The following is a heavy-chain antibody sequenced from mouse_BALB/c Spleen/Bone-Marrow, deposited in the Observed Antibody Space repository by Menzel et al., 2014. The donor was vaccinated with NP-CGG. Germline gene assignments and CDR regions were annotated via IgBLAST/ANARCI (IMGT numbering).Heavy chain of an antibody. CDR2: ISSGSSTF. CDR3: AREGGACAGVDY. Sequence: VQLKESGGGLVQPGGSRKLSCAASGFTFSSFGMHWVRQAPEKGLEWVAYISSGSSTFYYADKVKGRFTVSRDNPKNTLFLQMTGLRSEDTAMYYCAREGGACAGVDYWGQGTTLTVSS. J-gene: IGHJ2*01. V-gene: IGHV5-17*02. D-gene: IGHD1-1*02. CDR1: GFTFSSFG.